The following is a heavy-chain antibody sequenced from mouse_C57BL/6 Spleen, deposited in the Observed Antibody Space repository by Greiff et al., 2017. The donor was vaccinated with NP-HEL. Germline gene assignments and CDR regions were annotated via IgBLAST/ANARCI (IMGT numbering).Heavy chain of an antibody. CDR3: AREIGYGSPFAY. CDR2: INPSNGGT. D-gene: IGHD1-1*01. J-gene: IGHJ3*01. CDR1: GYTFTSYW. V-gene: IGHV1-53*01. Sequence: VKLQQPGTELVKPGASVKLSCKASGYTFTSYWMHWVKQRPGQGLEWIGNINPSNGGTNYNEKFKSKATLTVDKSSSTAYMQLSSLTSEDSAVYYCAREIGYGSPFAYWGQGTLVTVSA.